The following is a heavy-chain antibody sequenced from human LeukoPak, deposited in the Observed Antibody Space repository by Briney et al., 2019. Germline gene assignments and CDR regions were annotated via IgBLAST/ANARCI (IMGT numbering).Heavy chain of an antibody. CDR1: SYTFTTYG. D-gene: IGHD5-12*01. Sequence: GASVKVSCKASSYTFTTYGITWVRQAPGQGLEWVGRFSAVTGSTNYAQKLQGRVTLTRDTAASTAYMELRSLRSDDTAVYYCARDRGSGYDLDFDYWGQGTLVTVSS. CDR2: FSAVTGST. J-gene: IGHJ4*02. CDR3: ARDRGSGYDLDFDY. V-gene: IGHV1-18*01.